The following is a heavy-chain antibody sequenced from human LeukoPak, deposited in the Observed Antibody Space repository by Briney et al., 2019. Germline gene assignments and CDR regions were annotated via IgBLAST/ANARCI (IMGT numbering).Heavy chain of an antibody. Sequence: SETLSLTCTVSGGSISSGSYYWSWIRQPAGKGLEWIGRIYTSGSTNYNPSLKSRVTISVDTSKNQFSLKLSSVTAADTAVYYCARDPIVATGKDVWGKGTTVTVSS. CDR3: ARDPIVATGKDV. V-gene: IGHV4-61*02. CDR2: IYTSGST. CDR1: GGSISSGSYY. D-gene: IGHD5-12*01. J-gene: IGHJ6*04.